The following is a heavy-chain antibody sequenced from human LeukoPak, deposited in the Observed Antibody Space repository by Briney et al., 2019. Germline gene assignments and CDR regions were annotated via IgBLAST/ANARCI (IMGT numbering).Heavy chain of an antibody. Sequence: PSETLSLTCTVSGGSISSSSYYWGWIRQPPGKGLEWIGGIYYSGSTYYNPSLKSRVTISVDTSRNQFSLKLSSVTAADTAVYYCARHREGVVYYYYMDVWGKGTTVTVSS. V-gene: IGHV4-39*01. D-gene: IGHD3-3*01. CDR1: GGSISSSSYY. CDR2: IYYSGST. CDR3: ARHREGVVYYYYMDV. J-gene: IGHJ6*03.